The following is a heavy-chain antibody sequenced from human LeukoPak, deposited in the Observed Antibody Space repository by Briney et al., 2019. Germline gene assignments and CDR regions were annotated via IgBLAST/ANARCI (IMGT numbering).Heavy chain of an antibody. CDR3: ARISGGDLGYCSGGSCFDFDY. V-gene: IGHV3-21*01. J-gene: IGHJ4*02. D-gene: IGHD2-15*01. Sequence: GGSLRLSCAASGFTFSSYSMNWVRQAPGKGLEWVSSISSSSSYIYYADSVKGRFTISRDNAKNSLYLQMNSLRAEDTAVYYCARISGGDLGYCSGGSCFDFDYWGQGTLVTVSS. CDR2: ISSSSSYI. CDR1: GFTFSSYS.